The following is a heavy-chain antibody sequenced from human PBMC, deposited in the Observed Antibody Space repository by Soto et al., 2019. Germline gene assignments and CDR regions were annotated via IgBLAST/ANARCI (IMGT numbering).Heavy chain of an antibody. Sequence: QVQLVESGGDLVKPGGSLRLSCVASGFTFSDYYMSWIRQAPGKGLEWVSSITSSGSTTYYTDSVKGRFTISRDNAKNSLYLQMNSLRAEDTAVNYCARERYSYGPYYFYYWGQGTLVTVSS. CDR1: GFTFSDYY. CDR3: ARERYSYGPYYFYY. V-gene: IGHV3-11*01. J-gene: IGHJ4*02. CDR2: ITSSGSTT. D-gene: IGHD5-18*01.